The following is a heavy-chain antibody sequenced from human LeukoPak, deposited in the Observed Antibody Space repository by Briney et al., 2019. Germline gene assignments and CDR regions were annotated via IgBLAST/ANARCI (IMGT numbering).Heavy chain of an antibody. CDR1: GFTLSSYA. CDR2: INSDGSST. CDR3: ARGPQLKVYYYYYMDV. D-gene: IGHD6-6*01. Sequence: GGSLRLSCAASGFTLSSYAMSWVRHAPGKGLVWVSRINSDGSSTSYADAVKGRFTNTRENAKNMLYLKMNGLRADDTAVYYCARGPQLKVYYYYYMDVWGKGTTVTVSS. V-gene: IGHV3-74*01. J-gene: IGHJ6*03.